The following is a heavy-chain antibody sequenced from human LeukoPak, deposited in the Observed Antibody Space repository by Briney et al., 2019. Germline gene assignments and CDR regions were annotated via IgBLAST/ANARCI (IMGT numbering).Heavy chain of an antibody. CDR2: IYHSGST. V-gene: IGHV4-30-2*01. CDR3: ASMVRGDELFDY. D-gene: IGHD3-10*01. J-gene: IGHJ4*02. Sequence: SETLSLTCAVSGGPISSGGYSWSWIRQPPGKGLEWIGYIYHSGSTYYNPSLKSRVTISVDRSKNQFSLKLSSVTAADTAVYYCASMVRGDELFDYWGQGTLVTVSS. CDR1: GGPISSGGYS.